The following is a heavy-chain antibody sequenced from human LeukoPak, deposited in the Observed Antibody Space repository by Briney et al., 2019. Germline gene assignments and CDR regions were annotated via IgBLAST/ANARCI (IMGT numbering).Heavy chain of an antibody. CDR2: ISSSSSYI. J-gene: IGHJ4*01. V-gene: IGHV3-21*01. Sequence: GGSLRLSCAASGFTFSSYSMNWVRQAPGKGLEWVSSISSSSSYIYYADSVKGRFTISRDNSKNTLYLQMNSLRPEDTAVYYCAQGYHTLDYWGHGTLVTVSS. D-gene: IGHD5-18*01. CDR1: GFTFSSYS. CDR3: AQGYHTLDY.